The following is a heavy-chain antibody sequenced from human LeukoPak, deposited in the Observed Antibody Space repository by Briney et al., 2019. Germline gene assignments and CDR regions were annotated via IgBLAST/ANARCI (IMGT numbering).Heavy chain of an antibody. D-gene: IGHD4-23*01. Sequence: GESLKISCKGSGYSFTSYWIGWVRQMPGKGLEWMGIIYPGDSDTRYSPSFQGQVTISADKSISTAYLQWSSLKASDTAMYYCARRPRTTVVTLAAFDIWGQGTTVTVSS. CDR2: IYPGDSDT. CDR3: ARRPRTTVVTLAAFDI. J-gene: IGHJ3*02. CDR1: GYSFTSYW. V-gene: IGHV5-51*01.